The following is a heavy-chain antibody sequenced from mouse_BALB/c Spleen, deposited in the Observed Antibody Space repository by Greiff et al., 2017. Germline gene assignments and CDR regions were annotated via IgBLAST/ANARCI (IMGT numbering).Heavy chain of an antibody. D-gene: IGHD2-1*01. J-gene: IGHJ4*01. CDR3: ASGGNYLYALDY. CDR2: IYPGSGST. Sequence: QVQLKESGAELVKPGTSVKLSCKASGYNFTSYWINWVKLRPGQGLEWIGDIYPGSGSTNYNEKFKSKATLTVDTTSSTAYMQLSSLASEDSAHYYGASGGNYLYALDYWGQGTSVTVSS. V-gene: IGHV1-55*01. CDR1: GYNFTSYW.